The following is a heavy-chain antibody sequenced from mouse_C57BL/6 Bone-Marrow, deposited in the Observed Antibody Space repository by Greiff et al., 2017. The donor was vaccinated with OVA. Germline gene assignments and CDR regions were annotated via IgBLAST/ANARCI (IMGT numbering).Heavy chain of an antibody. CDR2: IYPGDGDT. V-gene: IGHV1-82*01. CDR3: ARTGTGDY. D-gene: IGHD4-1*01. J-gene: IGHJ2*01. Sequence: VQRVESGPELVKPGASVKISCKASGYAFSSSWMNWVKQRPGKGLEWIGRIYPGDGDTNYNGKFKGKATLTADKSSSTAYMQLSSLTSEDSAVYFCARTGTGDYWGQGTTLTVSS. CDR1: GYAFSSSW.